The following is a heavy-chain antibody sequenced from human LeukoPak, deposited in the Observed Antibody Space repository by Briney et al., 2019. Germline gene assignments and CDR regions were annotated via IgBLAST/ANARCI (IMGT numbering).Heavy chain of an antibody. J-gene: IGHJ1*01. V-gene: IGHV1-69*13. CDR3: ARPPGHYYDSSGYYQSEFQH. CDR2: IIPIFGTA. D-gene: IGHD3-22*01. CDR1: GGTFSSYA. Sequence: SVKVSCKASGGTFSSYAISWVRQAPGQGLEWMGGIIPIFGTANYAQKFQGRVTITAGESTSTAYMELSSLRSEDTAVYYCARPPGHYYDSSGYYQSEFQHWGQGILVTVSS.